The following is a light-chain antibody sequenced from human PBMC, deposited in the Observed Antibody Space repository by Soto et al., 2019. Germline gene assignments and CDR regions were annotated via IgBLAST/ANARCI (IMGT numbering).Light chain of an antibody. CDR3: QQYNSYWM. Sequence: DIQMTQSPSTLSASVGDRVTITCRASQSISSWLAWYQQKPGKAPKLLIYDASSLESGVPSRFSGRGSGTEFTLTISSLQPDDFATYYCQQYNSYWMFGQGTKVDIK. J-gene: IGKJ1*01. V-gene: IGKV1-5*01. CDR2: DAS. CDR1: QSISSW.